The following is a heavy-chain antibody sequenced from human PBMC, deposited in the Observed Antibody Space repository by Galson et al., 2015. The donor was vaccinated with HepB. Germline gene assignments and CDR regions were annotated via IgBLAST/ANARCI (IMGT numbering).Heavy chain of an antibody. CDR1: GYTFTSYG. D-gene: IGHD3-3*01. CDR2: ISAYNGNT. J-gene: IGHJ6*02. V-gene: IGHV1-18*04. CDR3: ARLWKSIFGVVIDSGMDV. Sequence: QSGAEVKKPGASVKVSCKASGYTFTSYGISWVRQAPGQGLEWMGWISAYNGNTNYAQKLQGRVTMTTDTSTSTAYMELKSLRSDDTAVYYCARLWKSIFGVVIDSGMDVWGQGTTVTVSS.